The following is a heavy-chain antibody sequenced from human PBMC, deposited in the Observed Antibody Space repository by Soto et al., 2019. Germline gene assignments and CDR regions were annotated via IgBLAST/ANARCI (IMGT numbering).Heavy chain of an antibody. CDR2: ISYDGSNK. V-gene: IGHV3-30-3*01. D-gene: IGHD3-10*01. CDR3: ARDYGSGSDYYYYGMDV. CDR1: GFTFSSYA. J-gene: IGHJ6*02. Sequence: GGSLRLSCAASGFTFSSYAMHWVRQAPGKGLEWVAVISYDGSNKYYADSGKGRFTISRDNSKNKVYLQMNSLRAEDTAVYYCARDYGSGSDYYYYGMDVWGQGTTVTVS.